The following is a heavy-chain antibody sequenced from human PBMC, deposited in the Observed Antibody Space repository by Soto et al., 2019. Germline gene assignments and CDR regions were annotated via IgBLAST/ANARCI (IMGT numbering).Heavy chain of an antibody. CDR3: AKEGLPAATYRMDV. V-gene: IGHV3-23*01. J-gene: IGHJ6*02. Sequence: LRLSCAASGFTFSDYAMTWVRQAPGKGLEWVSDITGSGGRTYYADSVKGRFTISRDNSKNTLYLQMISLRAEDTAVYYCAKEGLPAATYRMDVWGQGTTVTVSS. D-gene: IGHD2-2*01. CDR1: GFTFSDYA. CDR2: ITGSGGRT.